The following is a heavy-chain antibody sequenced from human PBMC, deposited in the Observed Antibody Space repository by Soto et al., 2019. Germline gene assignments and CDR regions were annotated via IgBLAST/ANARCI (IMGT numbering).Heavy chain of an antibody. D-gene: IGHD3-10*01. CDR2: ISGGDGDT. V-gene: IGHV3-23*01. J-gene: IGHJ2*01. Sequence: EVQLLESGGGLVKPGGSLRLSCAASGFTFTNYAMTWVRQAPGTGLEWVSSISGGDGDTSYADSVKGRFTISRDNSENTMFLQMNSLRPDDTAVYYCAKDRFTSTVRKYWFFDLWGRGTLVTVSS. CDR3: AKDRFTSTVRKYWFFDL. CDR1: GFTFTNYA.